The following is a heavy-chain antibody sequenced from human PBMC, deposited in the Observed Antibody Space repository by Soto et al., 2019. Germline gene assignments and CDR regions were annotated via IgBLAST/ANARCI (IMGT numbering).Heavy chain of an antibody. CDR1: GGTIRSYA. V-gene: IGHV1-69*13. CDR2: IIPIFGTA. Sequence: ASVPVSCKASGGTIRSYAISWVRQAPGQGLEWMGGIIPIFGTANYAQKFQGRVTITADESTSTAYMELSSLRSEDTAVYYCARDCRTCDLRGAFDYWGQGTLVTVSS. CDR3: ARDCRTCDLRGAFDY. J-gene: IGHJ4*02. D-gene: IGHD2-15*01.